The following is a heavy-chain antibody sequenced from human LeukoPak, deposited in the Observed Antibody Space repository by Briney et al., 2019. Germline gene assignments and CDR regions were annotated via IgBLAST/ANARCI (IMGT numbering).Heavy chain of an antibody. J-gene: IGHJ4*02. CDR2: ISGSGGST. Sequence: GGSLRLSCAASGFTFSSYAMSWVRQAPGKGLEWVSAISGSGGSTYYADSVKGRFTISRDNSKNTLYLQMNSLRAEDTAVYYCAKHRGVVVPAAIVEYYFDYRGQGTLVTVSS. D-gene: IGHD2-2*01. V-gene: IGHV3-23*01. CDR3: AKHRGVVVPAAIVEYYFDY. CDR1: GFTFSSYA.